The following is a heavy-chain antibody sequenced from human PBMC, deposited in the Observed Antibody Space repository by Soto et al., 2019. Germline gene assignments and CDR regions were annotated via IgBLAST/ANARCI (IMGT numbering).Heavy chain of an antibody. CDR1: GGAVRSGTYY. CDR2: IYFTGST. V-gene: IGHV4-61*01. CDR3: TRGPPRVQWFDP. J-gene: IGHJ5*02. Sequence: LALTCTVSGGAVRSGTYYWSWIRQPPGKGLEWIGHIYFTGSTNYNPSLKSRVTMSLDTSRNQFSLKLSSVTAADTAVYYCTRGPPRVQWFDPWGLGTLFTVSA.